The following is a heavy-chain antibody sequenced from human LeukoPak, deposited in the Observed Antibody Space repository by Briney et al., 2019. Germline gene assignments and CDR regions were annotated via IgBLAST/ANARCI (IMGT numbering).Heavy chain of an antibody. Sequence: SSETLSLTCTVSGGSISSYYWSWIRQPPGKGLEWIGYIYYSGSTNYNPSLKSRVTISVDTSKNQFSLKLSSVTAADTAVYYCARDSGTTGEVKFDPWGQGTLVTVSS. CDR3: ARDSGTTGEVKFDP. J-gene: IGHJ5*02. CDR2: IYYSGST. D-gene: IGHD3-10*01. CDR1: GGSISSYY. V-gene: IGHV4-59*12.